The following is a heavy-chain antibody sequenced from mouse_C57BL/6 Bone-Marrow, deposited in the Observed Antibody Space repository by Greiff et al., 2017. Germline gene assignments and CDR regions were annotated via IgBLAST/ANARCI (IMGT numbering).Heavy chain of an antibody. J-gene: IGHJ2*01. Sequence: EVQLQQSGAELVRPGSSVKMSCKTSGYTFTSYGINWVKQRPGQGLEWIGYIYIGNGYTAYNEQFKGKATMASDTSSSTAYMQLSSLTSEDTAIYFCARDVTTVTYFDYWGQGTTLTGSS. CDR1: GYTFTSYG. D-gene: IGHD1-1*01. CDR2: IYIGNGYT. V-gene: IGHV1-58*01. CDR3: ARDVTTVTYFDY.